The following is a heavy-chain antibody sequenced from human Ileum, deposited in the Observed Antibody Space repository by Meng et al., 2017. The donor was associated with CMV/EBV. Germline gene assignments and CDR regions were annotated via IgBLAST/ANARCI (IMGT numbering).Heavy chain of an antibody. CDR1: GYTSIDYF. Sequence: ASVKVSCKASGYTSIDYFMFWLRQAPGQGLDWIGWINCNSGATQYAQEFQGRVTMTRDTSIATVYMDLSSLTSDDTAVYYCAFEYGGSYFFDYWGQGTLVTVSS. V-gene: IGHV1-2*02. CDR2: INCNSGAT. CDR3: AFEYGGSYFFDY. J-gene: IGHJ4*02. D-gene: IGHD6-6*01.